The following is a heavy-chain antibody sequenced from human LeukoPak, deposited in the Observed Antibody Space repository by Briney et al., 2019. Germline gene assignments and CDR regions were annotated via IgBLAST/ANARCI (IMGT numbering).Heavy chain of an antibody. J-gene: IGHJ4*02. D-gene: IGHD6-19*01. CDR1: GFTFRDFA. Sequence: PGGSLRLSCAASGFTFRDFAMNWVRQAPGKGLEWVSIISRSGEISYHANSVTGRFTISRDNSKNTLYLQMNSLRAEDTAVYYCAKGGSGWYYYFDYWGQGTLVTVSS. V-gene: IGHV3-23*01. CDR3: AKGGSGWYYYFDY. CDR2: ISRSGEIS.